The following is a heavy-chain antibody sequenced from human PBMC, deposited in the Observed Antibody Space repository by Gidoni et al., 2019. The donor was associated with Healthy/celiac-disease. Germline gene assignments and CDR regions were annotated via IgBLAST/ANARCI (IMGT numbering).Heavy chain of an antibody. CDR1: GFTFGDYA. CDR3: TPTFPGYYYDSSGSLGWFDP. D-gene: IGHD3-22*01. J-gene: IGHJ5*02. Sequence: EVQLVESGGGLVQPGRSLRLSCTASGFTFGDYAMSWVRQAPGKGLEWVGFIRSKADGGTTEYAASVKGRFTISRDDSKSIAYLQMNSLKTEDTAVYYCTPTFPGYYYDSSGSLGWFDPWGQGTLVTVSS. CDR2: IRSKADGGTT. V-gene: IGHV3-49*04.